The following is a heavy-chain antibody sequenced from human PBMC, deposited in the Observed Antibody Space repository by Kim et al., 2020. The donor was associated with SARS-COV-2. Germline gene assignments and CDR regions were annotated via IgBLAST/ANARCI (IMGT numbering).Heavy chain of an antibody. CDR2: IRSKANSYAT. CDR1: GFTFSGSA. Sequence: GGSLRLSCAASGFTFSGSAMHWVRQASGKGLEWVGRIRSKANSYATAYAASVKGRFTISRDDSKNTAYLQMNSLKTEDTAVYYCTLGVVTAIPWGQGTLVTVSS. CDR3: TLGVVTAIP. J-gene: IGHJ5*02. D-gene: IGHD2-21*02. V-gene: IGHV3-73*01.